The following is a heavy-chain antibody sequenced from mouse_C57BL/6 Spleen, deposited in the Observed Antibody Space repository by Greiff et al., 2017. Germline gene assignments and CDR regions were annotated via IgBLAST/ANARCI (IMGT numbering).Heavy chain of an antibody. CDR1: GYTFTSYW. CDR3: ARSNWDRDYFDY. J-gene: IGHJ2*01. V-gene: IGHV1-61*01. Sequence: QVHVKQPGAELVRPGSSVKLSCKASGYTFTSYWMDWVKQRPGQGLEWIGNIYPSDSETHYNQKFKDKATLTVDKSSSTAYMQLSSLTSEDSAVYYCARSNWDRDYFDYWGQGTTLTVSS. CDR2: IYPSDSET. D-gene: IGHD4-1*01.